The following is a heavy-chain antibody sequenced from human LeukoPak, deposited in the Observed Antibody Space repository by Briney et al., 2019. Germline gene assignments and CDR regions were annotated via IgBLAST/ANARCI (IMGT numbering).Heavy chain of an antibody. Sequence: SETLSLTCAVYGGSFSGYYWSWIRQPPGKGLEWIREINHSGSTNYNPSLKSRVTISVDTSKNQFSLKLSSVTAADTAVYYCARLGYCSSTSCYDAFDIWGQGTMVTVSS. V-gene: IGHV4-34*01. D-gene: IGHD2-2*01. CDR2: INHSGST. CDR3: ARLGYCSSTSCYDAFDI. J-gene: IGHJ3*02. CDR1: GGSFSGYY.